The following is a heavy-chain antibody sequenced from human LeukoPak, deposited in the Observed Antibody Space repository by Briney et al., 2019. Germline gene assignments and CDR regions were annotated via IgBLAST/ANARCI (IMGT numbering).Heavy chain of an antibody. CDR2: SRNRANSYTT. CDR1: GFTFSDHY. J-gene: IGHJ4*02. Sequence: GGSLRLSCAASGFTFSDHYMDWVRQAPGKGLEWVGRSRNRANSYTTEYAASVKGRFTISRDDSKNSLYLQMNSLKTEDTAVYYCTRGHYDSSGYYYDYWGQGTLVTVSS. CDR3: TRGHYDSSGYYYDY. D-gene: IGHD3-22*01. V-gene: IGHV3-72*01.